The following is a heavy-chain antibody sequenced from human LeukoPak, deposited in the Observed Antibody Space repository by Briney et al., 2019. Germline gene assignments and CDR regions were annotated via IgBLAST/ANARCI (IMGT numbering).Heavy chain of an antibody. CDR3: ARVREIMGVDAFDI. CDR1: GGSISSYY. CDR2: IYTSGST. D-gene: IGHD3-16*01. V-gene: IGHV4-4*07. Sequence: SETLSLTCTVSGGSISSYYWSWIRQPAGKGLEWIGRIYTSGSTNYNPSLKSRVTMSVDTSKNQFSLKLSSVTAADTAVYYCARVREIMGVDAFDIWGQGTMVTVSS. J-gene: IGHJ3*02.